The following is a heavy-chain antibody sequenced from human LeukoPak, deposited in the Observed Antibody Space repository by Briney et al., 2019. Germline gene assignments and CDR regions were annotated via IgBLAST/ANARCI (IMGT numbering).Heavy chain of an antibody. V-gene: IGHV3-48*03. Sequence: PGGSLRLSCAASGFTFSSYEMNWVRQAPGKGLEWVSYISSSGSTIYYEDSVKGRFTISRDNAKNSLYLQMNSLRAEDTAVYYWARGSGFGELLLGYWGQGTLVTVSS. CDR3: ARGSGFGELLLGY. CDR1: GFTFSSYE. J-gene: IGHJ4*02. D-gene: IGHD3-10*01. CDR2: ISSSGSTI.